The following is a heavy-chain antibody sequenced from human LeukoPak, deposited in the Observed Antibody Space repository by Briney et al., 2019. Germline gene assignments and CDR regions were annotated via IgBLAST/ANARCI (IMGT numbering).Heavy chain of an antibody. J-gene: IGHJ4*02. CDR3: FGSGSYSN. D-gene: IGHD3-10*01. Sequence: PGRSLRLSCAASGFTFSSYGMHWVRQAPGKGLEWVAVIWYDGSNKYYADSVKGRFTVSRDNAKHSAYLQMNSLRAEDTAVYYCFGSGSYSNWDQGTLVTVSS. CDR1: GFTFSSYG. CDR2: IWYDGSNK. V-gene: IGHV3-33*03.